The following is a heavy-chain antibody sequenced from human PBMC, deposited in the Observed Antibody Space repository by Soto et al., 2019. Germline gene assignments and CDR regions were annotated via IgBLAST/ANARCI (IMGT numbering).Heavy chain of an antibody. D-gene: IGHD3-3*01. Sequence: QVQLVESGGGVVQPGRSLRLSCAASGFSFSSYGMHWVRQAPGKGLEWVAVIWYDGSNKYYADSVKGRFTISRDNSKNTLYLQMNSLRAEDTAMYYCARDAYDDLDAFDIWGQGTMVTVSS. CDR1: GFSFSSYG. V-gene: IGHV3-33*01. J-gene: IGHJ3*02. CDR3: ARDAYDDLDAFDI. CDR2: IWYDGSNK.